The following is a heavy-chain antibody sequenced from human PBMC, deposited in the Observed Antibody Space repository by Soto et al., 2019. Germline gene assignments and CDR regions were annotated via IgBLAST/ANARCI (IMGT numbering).Heavy chain of an antibody. CDR3: ARLRPYDILTGFYFDP. V-gene: IGHV4-59*08. CDR2: IYYNGST. J-gene: IGHJ5*02. D-gene: IGHD3-9*01. Sequence: PSETLSLTCTVSGGSISNSCWSWIRQPPGKRLEWIGYIYYNGSTNYNPSLKSRVTISVDTSKNQFSLKLTSVTAADTAVYYCARLRPYDILTGFYFDPWGQGTLVTVSS. CDR1: GGSISNSC.